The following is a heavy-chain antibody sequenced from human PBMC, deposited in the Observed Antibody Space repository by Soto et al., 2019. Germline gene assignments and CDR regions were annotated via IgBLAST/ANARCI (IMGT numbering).Heavy chain of an antibody. Sequence: QVQLVQSGAEVKKPGSSVKVSCKASGGTFSSYAISWVRQAPGQGLEWMGGTIPIFGTANYAQKFQGRVTITADESTSTAYMELSSLRSEDTAVYYCARGYCSGGSCPALAAFDIWGQGTMVTVSS. D-gene: IGHD2-15*01. CDR1: GGTFSSYA. J-gene: IGHJ3*02. CDR2: TIPIFGTA. CDR3: ARGYCSGGSCPALAAFDI. V-gene: IGHV1-69*12.